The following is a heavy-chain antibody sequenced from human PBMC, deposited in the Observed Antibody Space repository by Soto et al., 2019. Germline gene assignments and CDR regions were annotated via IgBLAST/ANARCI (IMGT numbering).Heavy chain of an antibody. V-gene: IGHV4-4*07. Sequence: QVQLQESGPGLVKPSETLSLTCTDSGGSISSYYWSWIRQPAGKGLEWIGRIYTSGSTNYNPSLKSRVTMSVDTSKNQFSLKLSSVTAADTAVYSCARGDWGVVALRGFQHWGQGTLVTVSS. J-gene: IGHJ1*01. CDR3: ARGDWGVVALRGFQH. D-gene: IGHD2-2*01. CDR1: GGSISSYY. CDR2: IYTSGST.